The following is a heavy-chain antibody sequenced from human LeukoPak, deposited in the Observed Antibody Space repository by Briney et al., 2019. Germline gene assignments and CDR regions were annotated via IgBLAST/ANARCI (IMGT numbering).Heavy chain of an antibody. CDR1: GGSISSGSYY. D-gene: IGHD6-13*01. Sequence: SETLSLTCTVSGGSISSGSYYWSWIRQPAGKGLEWIGRIYTSGSTNYNPSLKSRVTISVDTSKNQFSLKLSSVTAADTAVYYCARIRYSSSWYYYYYYMDVWGKGTTVTISS. J-gene: IGHJ6*03. CDR3: ARIRYSSSWYYYYYYMDV. V-gene: IGHV4-61*02. CDR2: IYTSGST.